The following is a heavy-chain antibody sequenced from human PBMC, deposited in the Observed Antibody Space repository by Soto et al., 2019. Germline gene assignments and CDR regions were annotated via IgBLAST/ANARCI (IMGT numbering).Heavy chain of an antibody. CDR3: ARYNHGDDDFDF. V-gene: IGHV3-74*01. J-gene: IGHJ4*02. CDR1: GFTFSSYW. D-gene: IGHD4-17*01. CDR2: INSDGSST. Sequence: GGSLRLSCAASGFTFSSYWMHWVRQAPGKGLVWVSRINSDGSSTSYADSVKGRFTISRDNAKNTLYLQMNSLRAEDTAVYYCARYNHGDDDFDFWGQGTLVTVSS.